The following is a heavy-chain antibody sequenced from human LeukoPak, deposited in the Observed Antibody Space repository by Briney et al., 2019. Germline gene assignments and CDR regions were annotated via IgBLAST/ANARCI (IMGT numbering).Heavy chain of an antibody. CDR2: INHSGTI. Sequence: SETLSLTCAVYGASFSYDYWSWIPQAPGKGLEWIGEINHSGTITYNPSLKSRVTISAEKSKSQFSLRLTSVTAADTAVYYCAKGVWAPRFDSWGHGTLVTVSS. CDR1: GASFSYDY. CDR3: AKGVWAPRFDS. V-gene: IGHV4-34*01. D-gene: IGHD7-27*01. J-gene: IGHJ5*01.